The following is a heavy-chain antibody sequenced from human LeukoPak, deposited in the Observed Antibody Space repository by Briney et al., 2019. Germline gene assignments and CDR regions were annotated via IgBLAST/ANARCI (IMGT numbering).Heavy chain of an antibody. V-gene: IGHV4-39*07. D-gene: IGHD7-27*01. CDR1: GGSISSISYY. CDR2: VYYSGNT. Sequence: SETLSLTCTVSGGSISSISYYWGWIRQPPGKGLEWIGSVYYSGNTYYNPSLKSRVTISRDTSKNLFSLKLSSVTAADTAMYYCARDLGRHFDYWGQGTLVTVSS. CDR3: ARDLGRHFDY. J-gene: IGHJ4*02.